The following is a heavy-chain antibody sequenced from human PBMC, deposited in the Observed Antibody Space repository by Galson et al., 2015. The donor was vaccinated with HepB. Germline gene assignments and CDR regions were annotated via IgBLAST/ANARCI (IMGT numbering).Heavy chain of an antibody. D-gene: IGHD1-26*01. Sequence: ETLSLTCTVSGGSISSYYWSWIRQPPGKGLEWIGYIYYSGSTNYNPSLKSRVTISVDTSKNQFSLKLSSVTAADTAVYYCARDRGSGSGFDYWGQGTLVTVSS. J-gene: IGHJ4*02. CDR3: ARDRGSGSGFDY. CDR2: IYYSGST. CDR1: GGSISSYY. V-gene: IGHV4-59*01.